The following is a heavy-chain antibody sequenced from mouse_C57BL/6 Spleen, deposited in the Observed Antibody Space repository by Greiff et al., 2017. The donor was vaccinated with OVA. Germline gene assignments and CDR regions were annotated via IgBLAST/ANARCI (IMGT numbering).Heavy chain of an antibody. Sequence: QVQLQQSGAELVRPGASVKLSCKASGYTFTDYYINWVKQRPGQGLEWIARIYPGSGNTYYNEKFKGKATLTAEKSSSTAYMQLSSLTSEDSAVYFCARRGTTVVATHFDYWGQGTTLTVSS. V-gene: IGHV1-76*01. CDR3: ARRGTTVVATHFDY. CDR1: GYTFTDYY. J-gene: IGHJ2*01. CDR2: IYPGSGNT. D-gene: IGHD1-1*01.